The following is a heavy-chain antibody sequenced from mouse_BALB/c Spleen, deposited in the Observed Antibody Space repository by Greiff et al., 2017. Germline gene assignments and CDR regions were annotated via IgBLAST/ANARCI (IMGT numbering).Heavy chain of an antibody. CDR1: GFTFSSYG. CDR2: INSNGGST. CDR3: ARGTREAMDY. Sequence: EVMLVESGGGLVQPGGSLKLSCAASGFTFSSYGMSWVRQTPDKRLELVATINSNGGSTYYPDSVKGRFTISRDNAKNTLYLQMSSLKSEDTAMYYCARGTREAMDYWGQGTSVTVSS. D-gene: IGHD3-3*01. J-gene: IGHJ4*01. V-gene: IGHV5-6-3*01.